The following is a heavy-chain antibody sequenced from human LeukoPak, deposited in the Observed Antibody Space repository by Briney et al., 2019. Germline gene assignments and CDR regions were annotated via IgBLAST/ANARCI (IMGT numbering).Heavy chain of an antibody. V-gene: IGHV3-23*01. J-gene: IGHJ3*02. CDR1: VFTFSRYA. D-gene: IGHD4-17*01. CDR2: ISGSGVST. Sequence: GGSPRLSSAASVFTFSRYAMSGVRHAPGKGLEWGSAISGSGVSTYYAHSAKSRFTISRDNSKNTLYLQMTSLKAEETAVYYCAKVKFGGDGAFDIWGQGTMVTVS. CDR3: AKVKFGGDGAFDI.